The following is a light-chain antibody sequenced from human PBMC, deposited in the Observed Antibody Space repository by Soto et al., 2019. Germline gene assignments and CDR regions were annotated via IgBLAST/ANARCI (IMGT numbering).Light chain of an antibody. Sequence: DVVMTQSPLSLPVTLGQPASISCRSSQSLIHSDGNTYLNWFQQRPGQSPRRLIYEVSDRDFGGTRRFRGSGSGTVFTLTSSGVEAADVGVYYRIQGTHWPLTVGQGTEGEVK. CDR2: EVS. CDR1: QSLIHSDGNTY. V-gene: IGKV2-30*02. CDR3: IQGTHWPLT. J-gene: IGKJ1*01.